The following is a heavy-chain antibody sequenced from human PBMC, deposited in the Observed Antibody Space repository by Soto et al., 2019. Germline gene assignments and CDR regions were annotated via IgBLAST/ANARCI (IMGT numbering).Heavy chain of an antibody. V-gene: IGHV1-69*13. CDR2: IIPIFGTA. J-gene: IGHJ4*02. D-gene: IGHD3-22*01. Sequence: GAAVKFSCKASGGTFSSYAISWVRQAPGQGLEWMGGIIPIFGTANYAQKFQGRVTITADESTSTAYMELSSLRSEDTAVSYCARGPASGYYYDYWGQGTLVTVSS. CDR3: ARGPASGYYYDY. CDR1: GGTFSSYA.